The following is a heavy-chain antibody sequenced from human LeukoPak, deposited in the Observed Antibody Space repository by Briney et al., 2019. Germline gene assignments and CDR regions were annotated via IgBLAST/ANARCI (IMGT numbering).Heavy chain of an antibody. V-gene: IGHV4-34*01. CDR2: IYYSGST. CDR1: GGSFSGYY. Sequence: SETLSLTCAVYGGSFSGYYWSWIRQPPGKGLEWIGSIYYSGSTYYNPSLKSRVTISVDTSKNQFSLKLSSVTAADTAVYYCAGSPIAALIDYWGQGTLVTVSS. J-gene: IGHJ4*02. CDR3: AGSPIAALIDY. D-gene: IGHD6-6*01.